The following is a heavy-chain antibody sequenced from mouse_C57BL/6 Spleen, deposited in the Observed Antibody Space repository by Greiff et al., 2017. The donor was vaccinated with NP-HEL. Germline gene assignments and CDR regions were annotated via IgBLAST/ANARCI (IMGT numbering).Heavy chain of an antibody. CDR3: AIYYVPYYFDY. D-gene: IGHD2-1*01. V-gene: IGHV1-19*01. CDR1: GYTFTDYY. Sequence: EVQLQQSGPVLVKPGASVKMSCKASGYTFTDYYMNWVKQSHGKSLEWIGVINPYNGGTSYNQKFKGKATLTVDKSSSTAYMELNCLTSEDSAVYYCAIYYVPYYFDYWGQGTTLTVSS. J-gene: IGHJ2*01. CDR2: INPYNGGT.